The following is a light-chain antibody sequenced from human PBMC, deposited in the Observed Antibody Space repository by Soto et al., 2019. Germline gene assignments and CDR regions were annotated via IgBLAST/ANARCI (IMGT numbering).Light chain of an antibody. J-gene: IGLJ3*02. V-gene: IGLV2-14*01. CDR3: QAYDYSLTAFV. Sequence: QSALTQPASVSGSPGQSITISCTGTTSDVGGYNFVSWYQQHAGKAPKLMIFEVSNRPSGVSNRFSGSKSGNMASLAITGLQAEDEADYYCQAYDYSLTAFVFGGGTKLTVL. CDR2: EVS. CDR1: TSDVGGYNF.